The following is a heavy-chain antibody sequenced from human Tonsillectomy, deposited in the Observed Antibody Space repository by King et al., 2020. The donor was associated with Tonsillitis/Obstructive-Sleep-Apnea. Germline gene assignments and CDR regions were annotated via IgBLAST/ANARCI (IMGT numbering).Heavy chain of an antibody. CDR2: ITSGSSTI. CDR3: ARTSRDYGGNYVQADGFDI. J-gene: IGHJ3*02. V-gene: IGHV3-48*02. Sequence: VQLVESGGGLVQPGGSLRLSCAASGFTFNIYSRNCVRQAPGKGLEWVSYITSGSSTIYYVDPVKGRFTISRYNAKNSLFLQMNSLRDEYTAVYFCARTSRDYGGNYVQADGFDIWGQGTMVTVSS. D-gene: IGHD4-23*01. CDR1: GFTFNIYS.